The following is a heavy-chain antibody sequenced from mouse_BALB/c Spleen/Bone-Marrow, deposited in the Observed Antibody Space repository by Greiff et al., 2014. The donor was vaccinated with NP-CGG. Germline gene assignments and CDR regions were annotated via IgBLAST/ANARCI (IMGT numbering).Heavy chain of an antibody. CDR3: ARSGERYGAMDY. D-gene: IGHD1-1*02. CDR1: GFTFSDFY. CDR2: ISNGGTYT. Sequence: EVMLVESGGGFVKPGGSLKLSCAASGFTFSDFYMFWFRQTPEKRLEWVATISNGGTYTYYPDSVKGRFTISRDNDKNNLHLQMSSLKSEDTAMYYCARSGERYGAMDYWGQGTSVTVTS. V-gene: IGHV5-4*02. J-gene: IGHJ4*01.